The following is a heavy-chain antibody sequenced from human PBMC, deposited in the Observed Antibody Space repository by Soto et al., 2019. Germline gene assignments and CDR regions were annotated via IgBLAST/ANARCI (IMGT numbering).Heavy chain of an antibody. CDR1: GFTFDDYA. Sequence: EVQLVESGGGLVQPGRSLRLSCAASGFTFDDYAMHWVRQAPGKGLEWVSGISWNSGSIGYADSVKGRFTISRDNAKNSLYLQMNSLRAEDTALYYCAKGSSTRIYYYYYGMDVWGQGTTVTVSS. V-gene: IGHV3-9*01. CDR3: AKGSSTRIYYYYYGMDV. CDR2: ISWNSGSI. J-gene: IGHJ6*02. D-gene: IGHD4-17*01.